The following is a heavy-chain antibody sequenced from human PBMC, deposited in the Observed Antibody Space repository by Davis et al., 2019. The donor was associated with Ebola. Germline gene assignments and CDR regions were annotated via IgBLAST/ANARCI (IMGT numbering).Heavy chain of an antibody. CDR3: VRGMARGDFGLDV. D-gene: IGHD3-10*01. CDR2: INPNTGGT. V-gene: IGHV1-2*02. CDR1: GYTFTAYY. J-gene: IGHJ6*02. Sequence: ASVPVSCKASGYTFTAYYIHWVRQAPGQGLEWMGWINPNTGGTNYAQHFQGRATMTRDPSISTAYVQLSSLRSEDTAVFYCVRGMARGDFGLDVWGQGTTVTVSS.